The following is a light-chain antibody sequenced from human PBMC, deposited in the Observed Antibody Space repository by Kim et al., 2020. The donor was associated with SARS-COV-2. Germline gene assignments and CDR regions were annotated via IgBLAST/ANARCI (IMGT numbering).Light chain of an antibody. Sequence: HSVTLSWTGTSSDVGSYNRVSWYQQPPGTAPKLMIYEVSNRPSGVPDRFSGSKSGNTASLTISGLQAEDEADYYCTSYTSSSTVVFGGGTKVTVL. V-gene: IGLV2-18*02. CDR1: SSDVGSYNR. CDR2: EVS. J-gene: IGLJ2*01. CDR3: TSYTSSSTVV.